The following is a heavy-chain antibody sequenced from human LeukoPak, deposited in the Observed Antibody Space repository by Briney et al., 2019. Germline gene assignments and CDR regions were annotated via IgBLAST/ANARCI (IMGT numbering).Heavy chain of an antibody. J-gene: IGHJ4*02. CDR1: GYTFSSFD. Sequence: GASVKVSCKASGYTFSSFDISWVRQAPGQGLEWMGWISGHNGNTKYARKFEGRVTMTTDTSTSIAYMELRSLKSDDTAVYYCARAHSSGWYVGDYWGQGTLVTV. D-gene: IGHD6-19*01. CDR2: ISGHNGNT. V-gene: IGHV1-18*01. CDR3: ARAHSSGWYVGDY.